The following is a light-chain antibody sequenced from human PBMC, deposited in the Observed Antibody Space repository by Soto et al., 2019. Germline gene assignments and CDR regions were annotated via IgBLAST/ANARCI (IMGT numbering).Light chain of an antibody. J-gene: IGKJ4*01. CDR3: QQYNTYSSLT. Sequence: DIRMTQSASALSGSVGDRVTITCRASQSISSWLAWYQQKLGRAPRLLIYDASSLESGVPSRFSGSGYGTEFTLTINSLQPDDFATYYCQQYNTYSSLTFGGGTKVDI. V-gene: IGKV1-5*01. CDR2: DAS. CDR1: QSISSW.